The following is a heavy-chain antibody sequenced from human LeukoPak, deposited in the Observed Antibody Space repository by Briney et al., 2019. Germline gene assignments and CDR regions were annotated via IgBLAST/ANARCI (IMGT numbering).Heavy chain of an antibody. CDR3: ARDAYYSPISSYYYYGMDV. V-gene: IGHV3-43*01. D-gene: IGHD2-15*01. Sequence: PGGSLRLSCAASGFTFSNAWMSWVRQAPGKGLEWVSLISWDGGSTYYADSVKGRFTISRDNSKNSLYLQMNSLRTEDTALYYCARDAYYSPISSYYYYGMDVWGQGTTVTVSS. CDR1: GFTFSNAW. J-gene: IGHJ6*02. CDR2: ISWDGGST.